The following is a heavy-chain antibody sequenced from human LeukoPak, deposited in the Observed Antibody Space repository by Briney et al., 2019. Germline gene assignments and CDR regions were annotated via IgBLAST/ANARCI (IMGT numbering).Heavy chain of an antibody. V-gene: IGHV5-51*01. Sequence: RGESLKISCKGSGYSFTSYWIGWVRQMPGKGLEWMGIIYPGDSDTRYSPSFQGQVTISADKSISTAYLQWSSLKASDTAMYYCARHYYYDSSGYYYPQGRYYHYGMDVWGQGTTVTVSS. J-gene: IGHJ6*02. CDR2: IYPGDSDT. D-gene: IGHD3-22*01. CDR3: ARHYYYDSSGYYYPQGRYYHYGMDV. CDR1: GYSFTSYW.